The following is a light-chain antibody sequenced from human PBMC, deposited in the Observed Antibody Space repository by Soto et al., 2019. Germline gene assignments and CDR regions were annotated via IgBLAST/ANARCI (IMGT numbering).Light chain of an antibody. CDR3: QQYNNWPPT. CDR1: QSVSGN. CDR2: GAS. Sequence: EIVMTQSPATLSLSPGERATLSCRASQSVSGNLAWYQQKPGQAPRLLIYGASTRATGIPARFSGSGSGTEFTLAISSLQSEDFAVYYCQQYNNWPPTFGQGTRLEIK. J-gene: IGKJ5*01. V-gene: IGKV3-15*01.